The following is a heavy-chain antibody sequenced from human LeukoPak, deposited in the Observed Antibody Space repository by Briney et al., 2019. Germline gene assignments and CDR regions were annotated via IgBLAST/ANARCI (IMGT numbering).Heavy chain of an antibody. D-gene: IGHD2-2*02. CDR1: GGSISSSSYY. CDR3: ASIVVPAAIDYYYYMDV. J-gene: IGHJ6*03. Sequence: SETLSLTCTVSGGSISSSSYYWGWIRQPPGKGLEWIGSIYYSGSTYYNPSLKSRVTISVDTSKSQFSLKLSSVTAADTAVYYCASIVVPAAIDYYYYMDVWGKGTTVTVSS. CDR2: IYYSGST. V-gene: IGHV4-39*07.